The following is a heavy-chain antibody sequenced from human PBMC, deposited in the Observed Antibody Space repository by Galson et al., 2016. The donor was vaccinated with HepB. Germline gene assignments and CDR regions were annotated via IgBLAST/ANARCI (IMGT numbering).Heavy chain of an antibody. V-gene: IGHV3-33*01. CDR3: AREGGCSAGGCAFDY. Sequence: SLRLSCAAFRFTFSTYGMHWVRQAPGKGLEWVAAIWYDGSNEDYADSVQGRFTISRDNSKNTLILQTNSLRAEDTAIYYCAREGGCSAGGCAFDYWGQGTLVTVSS. CDR2: IWYDGSNE. J-gene: IGHJ4*02. D-gene: IGHD2-15*01. CDR1: RFTFSTYG.